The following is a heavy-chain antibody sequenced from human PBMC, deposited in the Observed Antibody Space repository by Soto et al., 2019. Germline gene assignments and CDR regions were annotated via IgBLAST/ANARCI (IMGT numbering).Heavy chain of an antibody. V-gene: IGHV4-31*03. J-gene: IGHJ4*02. CDR1: GGSISSGGYY. D-gene: IGHD3-9*01. CDR3: ARALRDDILTGYPYYFDY. Sequence: SETLSLTCTVSGGSISSGGYYWSWIRPHPGKGLEWIGYIYYSGSTYYNPSLKSRVTISVDTSKNQFSLKLSSVTAADTAVYYCARALRDDILTGYPYYFDYWGQGTLVTVSS. CDR2: IYYSGST.